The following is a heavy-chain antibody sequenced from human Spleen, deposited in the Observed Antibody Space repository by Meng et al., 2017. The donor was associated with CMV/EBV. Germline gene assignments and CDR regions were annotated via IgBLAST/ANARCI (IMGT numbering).Heavy chain of an antibody. D-gene: IGHD3-22*01. J-gene: IGHJ4*02. CDR1: GYTFTGYY. CDR2: INPNSGGT. Sequence: QVQLVQSGAEVKKPGASVKVSFTASGYTFTGYYMHWVRQAPGQGLEWMGWINPNSGGTNYAQQFQGWVTMTRDTSISTDYMELSRLRADDTAVYYCARGHYDSSGPIRDYWGQGTLVTVSS. CDR3: ARGHYDSSGPIRDY. V-gene: IGHV1-2*04.